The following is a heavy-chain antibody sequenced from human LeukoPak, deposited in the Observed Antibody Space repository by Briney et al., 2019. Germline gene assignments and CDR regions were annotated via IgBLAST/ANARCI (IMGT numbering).Heavy chain of an antibody. D-gene: IGHD2-2*02. J-gene: IGHJ5*02. V-gene: IGHV4-4*07. CDR1: GGSISSYY. Sequence: PSETLSLTCTVSGGSISSYYWSWIRQPAGKGLEWIWRIYTSGSTNYNPSLKSRVTMSVDTSKNQFSLKLSSVTAADTAVYYCAKYQLLYNGWPWFDPWGQGTLVTVSS. CDR3: AKYQLLYNGWPWFDP. CDR2: IYTSGST.